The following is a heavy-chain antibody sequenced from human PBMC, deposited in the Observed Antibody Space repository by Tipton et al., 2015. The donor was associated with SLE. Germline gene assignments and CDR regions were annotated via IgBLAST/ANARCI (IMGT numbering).Heavy chain of an antibody. CDR1: GGSFSGYY. CDR2: IYYSGST. J-gene: IGHJ4*02. Sequence: LRLSCAVYGGSFSGYYWSWIRQPPGKGLERIGYIYYSGSTNYNPSLKSRVTISVDTSKNQFSLKLSSVTAADTAVYYCAREGVGSGWLFDYWGQGTLVTVSS. D-gene: IGHD6-19*01. CDR3: AREGVGSGWLFDY. V-gene: IGHV4-59*01.